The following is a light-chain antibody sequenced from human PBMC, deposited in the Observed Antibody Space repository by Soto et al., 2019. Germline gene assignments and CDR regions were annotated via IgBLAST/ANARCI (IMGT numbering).Light chain of an antibody. CDR3: SSYTSISTLLYV. CDR2: DVS. J-gene: IGLJ1*01. V-gene: IGLV2-14*01. Sequence: QSALTQPASVSGSPGQSITISCTGTSSDVGGYNYVSWYQQHPGKAPKLMIYDVSNRPSGVSNRFSGSKSGNTASLTISGLQAEDEADYYCSSYTSISTLLYVFGTGTKVPV. CDR1: SSDVGGYNY.